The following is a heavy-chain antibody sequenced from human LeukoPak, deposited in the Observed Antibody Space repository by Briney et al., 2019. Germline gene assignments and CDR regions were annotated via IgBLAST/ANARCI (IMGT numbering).Heavy chain of an antibody. V-gene: IGHV4-34*01. D-gene: IGHD3-10*01. J-gene: IGHJ4*02. CDR1: GGSFSGYY. Sequence: PSETLSLTCAVYGGSFSGYYWSWIRRPPGKGLEWIGEINHSGSTNYNPSLKRRITISVDTSKNQFSLKLRSVTAADTAVYYCARGGTDKLLWFGELLSRVIDYWGQGTLVTVSP. CDR2: INHSGST. CDR3: ARGGTDKLLWFGELLSRVIDY.